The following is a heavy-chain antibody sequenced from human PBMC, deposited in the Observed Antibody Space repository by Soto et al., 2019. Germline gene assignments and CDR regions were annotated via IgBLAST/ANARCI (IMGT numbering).Heavy chain of an antibody. J-gene: IGHJ5*01. D-gene: IGHD3-22*01. CDR2: IWHDGGRQ. CDR1: GFSYGGYG. V-gene: IGHV3-33*01. Sequence: QVHLVESGGGVVQPGGSLRLSCVASGFSYGGYGMHWVRQAPGKGLEWVAVIWHDGGRQYYADSVKGRFTVSRDNAKYTLYLQMNGLGAEETAVYYCARDLSSGYTDSWGQGTLVIVSS. CDR3: ARDLSSGYTDS.